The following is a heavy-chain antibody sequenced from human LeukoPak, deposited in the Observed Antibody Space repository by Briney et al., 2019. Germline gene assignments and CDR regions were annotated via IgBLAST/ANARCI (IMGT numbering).Heavy chain of an antibody. Sequence: GGSLRFPCVASGFSFSDYYMSWIRQAPGKGLEWVSYISSSGSHTNYADSVTGRFTISRNNAKKSLHLQMNSLRAEDTAVYYCARHPDGSLSLDYWGQGTLVTVSS. D-gene: IGHD1-26*01. CDR2: ISSSGSHT. CDR3: ARHPDGSLSLDY. V-gene: IGHV3-11*03. CDR1: GFSFSDYY. J-gene: IGHJ4*02.